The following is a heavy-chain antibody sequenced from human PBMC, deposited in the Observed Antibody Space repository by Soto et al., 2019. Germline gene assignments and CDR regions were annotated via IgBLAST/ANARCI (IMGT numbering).Heavy chain of an antibody. CDR1: GLTFNNAW. CDR3: TTDVPRRPSSGSWIFDY. CDR2: IKSKTEGGTT. D-gene: IGHD6-25*01. V-gene: IGHV3-15*07. Sequence: EVQLVESGGGLVKPGGSLRLSCAASGLTFNNAWMNWVRQAAGKGLEWVGRIKSKTEGGTTDYAAPVKGRFTISRDDSKNTLYLQMNSLKTEDTAVYYCTTDVPRRPSSGSWIFDYWGQGTLVTVAS. J-gene: IGHJ4*02.